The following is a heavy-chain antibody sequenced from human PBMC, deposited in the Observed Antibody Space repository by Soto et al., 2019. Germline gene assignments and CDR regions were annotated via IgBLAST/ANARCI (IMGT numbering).Heavy chain of an antibody. J-gene: IGHJ3*02. Sequence: QVQLVQSGAEVKKPGSSLKVSCKASGGSFSHYTITWVRQAPGQGLEWMGRIIPILGVAHYAQNFQGRVTITADQSTYTAYMELTSPRSEDTAVYYCARDGNTGYDYAFNIWGQGTLVAVSS. CDR2: IIPILGVA. V-gene: IGHV1-69*08. CDR1: GGSFSHYT. D-gene: IGHD5-12*01. CDR3: ARDGNTGYDYAFNI.